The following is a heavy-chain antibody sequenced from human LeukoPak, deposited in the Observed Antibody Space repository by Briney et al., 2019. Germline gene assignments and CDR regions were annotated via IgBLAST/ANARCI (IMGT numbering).Heavy chain of an antibody. CDR3: ARVWFSSGPRYYFDY. Sequence: SETLSLTCTVFGGPITGYYWSWIRQPPGKGLEWIGYVSYRGSTNYNPSLKSRVTISVDTSKNQFSLKLSSVTAADTAVYYCARVWFSSGPRYYFDYWGQGTLVTVSS. CDR2: VSYRGST. D-gene: IGHD3-22*01. CDR1: GGPITGYY. J-gene: IGHJ4*02. V-gene: IGHV4-59*12.